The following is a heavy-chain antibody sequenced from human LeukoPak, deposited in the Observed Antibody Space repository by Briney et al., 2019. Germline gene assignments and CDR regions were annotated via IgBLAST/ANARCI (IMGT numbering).Heavy chain of an antibody. CDR3: ARARGGYDFDY. V-gene: IGHV3-7*03. D-gene: IGHD5-12*01. Sequence: GGSLRLSCAASRFTFSSYWMSWVRQAPGKGLEWVANIKQDGSEKYYVDSVKGRLTISRDNAKNSLYLQLNSLRAEDTAVYYCARARGGYDFDYRGQGTLVTVSS. J-gene: IGHJ4*02. CDR1: RFTFSSYW. CDR2: IKQDGSEK.